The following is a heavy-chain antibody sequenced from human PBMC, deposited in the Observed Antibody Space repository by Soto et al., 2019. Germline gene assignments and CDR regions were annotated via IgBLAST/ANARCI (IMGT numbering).Heavy chain of an antibody. CDR3: ATPGQTTVTAFDY. CDR2: INPNSGGT. Sequence: ASVKVSCKTSGYTFTGYYMHWVRQAPGQGLEWMGWINPNSGGTNYAQKFQGRVTMTRDTSISTAYMELSRLRSDDTAVYYCATPGQTTVTAFDYWGQGTLVTVS. D-gene: IGHD4-17*01. CDR1: GYTFTGYY. V-gene: IGHV1-2*02. J-gene: IGHJ4*02.